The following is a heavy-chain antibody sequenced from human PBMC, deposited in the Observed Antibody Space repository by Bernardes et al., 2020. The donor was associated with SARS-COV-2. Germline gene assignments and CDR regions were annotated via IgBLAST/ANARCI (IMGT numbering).Heavy chain of an antibody. CDR1: GYTLTELS. CDR3: ATGWAVVAATSWFDP. CDR2: FDPEDGET. Sequence: ASVKVSCKVSGYTLTELSMHWVRQAPGKGLEWMGGFDPEDGETIYAQKFQGRVTMTEDTSTDTAYMELGSLRSEDTAVYYCATGWAVVAATSWFDPWGQGTLVTVSS. V-gene: IGHV1-24*01. J-gene: IGHJ5*02. D-gene: IGHD2-15*01.